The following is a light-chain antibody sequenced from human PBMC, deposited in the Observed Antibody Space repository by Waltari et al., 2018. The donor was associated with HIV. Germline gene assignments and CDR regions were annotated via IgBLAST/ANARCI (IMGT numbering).Light chain of an antibody. V-gene: IGLV1-40*01. Sequence: QSALTQPPSVSGAPGQRVTISCTGSSPNIGAGYDVHCYQQVPATAPKLLIYGNSNRPSGVPDRFSGSKSGTSASLAVTGLQAEDEADYYCQSYDSSLSGGVFGGGTKLTVL. CDR3: QSYDSSLSGGV. CDR1: SPNIGAGYD. J-gene: IGLJ3*02. CDR2: GNS.